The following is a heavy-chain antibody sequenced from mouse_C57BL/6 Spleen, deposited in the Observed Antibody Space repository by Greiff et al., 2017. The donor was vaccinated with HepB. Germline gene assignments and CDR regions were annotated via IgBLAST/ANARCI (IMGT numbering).Heavy chain of an antibody. V-gene: IGHV5-9-1*02. CDR3: TRGHYGSSFAY. Sequence: EVQRVESGEGLVKPGGSLKLSCAASGFTFSSYAMSWVRQTPEKRLAWVAYISSGGDYIYYADTVKGRFTISRDNARNTLYLQMSSLKSEDTAMYYCTRGHYGSSFAYWGQGTLVTVSA. D-gene: IGHD1-1*01. CDR2: ISSGGDYI. CDR1: GFTFSSYA. J-gene: IGHJ3*01.